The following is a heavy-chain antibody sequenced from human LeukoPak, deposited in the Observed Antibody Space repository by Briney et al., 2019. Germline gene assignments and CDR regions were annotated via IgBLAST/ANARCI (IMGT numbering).Heavy chain of an antibody. V-gene: IGHV4-4*07. Sequence: SETLSLTCTVSGGSISSYYWSWIRQPAGKGLEWIGRIYTSGSTNCNPSLKSRVTMSVDTSKNQFSLKLSSVTAADTAVYYCARESRRTGDFDYWGQGTLVTVSS. D-gene: IGHD7-27*01. CDR1: GGSISSYY. J-gene: IGHJ4*02. CDR2: IYTSGST. CDR3: ARESRRTGDFDY.